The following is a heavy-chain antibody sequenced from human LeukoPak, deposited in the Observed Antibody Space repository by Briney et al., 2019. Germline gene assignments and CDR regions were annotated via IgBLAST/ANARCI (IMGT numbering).Heavy chain of an antibody. Sequence: PGGSLRLSCAASGFTFSTYGMHWVRQAPGKGLEWVAVLSYDGSNKYYADSVKGRFTISRDNAKNSLYLQMNSLRDEDTAVYYCAKYGTSGSYSFDYWGQGTLVTVSS. CDR1: GFTFSTYG. D-gene: IGHD3-10*01. CDR3: AKYGTSGSYSFDY. J-gene: IGHJ4*02. V-gene: IGHV3-33*05. CDR2: LSYDGSNK.